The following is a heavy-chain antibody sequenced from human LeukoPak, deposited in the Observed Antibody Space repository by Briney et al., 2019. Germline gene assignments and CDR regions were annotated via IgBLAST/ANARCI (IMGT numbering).Heavy chain of an antibody. CDR3: AREVYEYYYDSSGYPPDANWFDP. D-gene: IGHD3-22*01. CDR2: INHSGST. CDR1: GGSFSGYY. V-gene: IGHV4-34*01. Sequence: SETLSLTCAVYGGSFSGYYWSWIRQPPGKGLEWIGEINHSGSTNYNPSLKSRVTISVDTSKNQFSLKLSSVTAADTAVYYCAREVYEYYYDSSGYPPDANWFDPWGQGTLVTVSS. J-gene: IGHJ5*02.